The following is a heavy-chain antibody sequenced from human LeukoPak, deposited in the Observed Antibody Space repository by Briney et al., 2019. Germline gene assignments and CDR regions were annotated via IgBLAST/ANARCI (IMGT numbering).Heavy chain of an antibody. J-gene: IGHJ6*03. CDR2: MYTSGTK. CDR3: ARGRVSSSTWYSTYYYYFYMDV. V-gene: IGHV4-61*09. Sequence: SETLSLTCSVSGASIDRGSYYWSWVRQPAGKGLEWTGHMYTSGTKYYNPSLNSRVTISRDTSKNHFSLELSSATAADTAVYFCARGRVSSSTWYSTYYYYFYMDVWGEGTTVTVSS. D-gene: IGHD6-13*01. CDR1: GASIDRGSYY.